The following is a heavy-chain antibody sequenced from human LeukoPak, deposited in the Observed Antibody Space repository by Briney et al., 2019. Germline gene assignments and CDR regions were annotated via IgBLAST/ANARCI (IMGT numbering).Heavy chain of an antibody. Sequence: TPGGSLRLSCAASGFTFSSYSMNWVRQAPGKGLEWVSSISSSSTYIYYADSVKGRFTISRDNAKNSLYLQMNSLRAEDTALYYCAREFTPTSLTRSSYYFDYWGQGTLVTVSS. J-gene: IGHJ4*02. CDR3: AREFTPTSLTRSSYYFDY. V-gene: IGHV3-21*01. D-gene: IGHD4/OR15-4a*01. CDR1: GFTFSSYS. CDR2: ISSSSTYI.